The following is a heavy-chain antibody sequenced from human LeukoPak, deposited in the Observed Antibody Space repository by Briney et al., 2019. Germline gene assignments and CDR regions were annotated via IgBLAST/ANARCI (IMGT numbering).Heavy chain of an antibody. D-gene: IGHD5-18*01. Sequence: ASVKVSCKVSGYTLTELSMHWVRQAPGKGVEWMGGFDPEDGETIYAQKFQGRVTMTEDTSTDTAYMELSSLRSEDTAVYYCATETAMVRGGDAFDIWGQGTMVTVSS. CDR1: GYTLTELS. J-gene: IGHJ3*02. CDR2: FDPEDGET. V-gene: IGHV1-24*01. CDR3: ATETAMVRGGDAFDI.